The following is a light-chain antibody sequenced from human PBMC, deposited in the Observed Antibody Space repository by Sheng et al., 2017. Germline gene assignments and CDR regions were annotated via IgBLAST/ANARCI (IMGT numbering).Light chain of an antibody. CDR3: QHYASSPPGFT. J-gene: IGKJ2*01. Sequence: VLTQSPGTLSLSPGERATLSCRASQTVGHNYLAWHQQKPGQAPRLLVYGGSTTAPGIPDRFSGSGSGTDFTLTISRLEPEDFAVYYCQHYASSPPGFTFGQGTKVEIK. V-gene: IGKV3-20*01. CDR1: QTVGHNY. CDR2: GGS.